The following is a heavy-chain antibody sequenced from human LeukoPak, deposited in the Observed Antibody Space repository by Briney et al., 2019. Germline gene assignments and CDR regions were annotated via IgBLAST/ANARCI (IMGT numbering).Heavy chain of an antibody. Sequence: GGSLRLSCAASGFTFSTYSMNWVRQAPGKGLEWVSSISTSGHSIYYADSLKGRFTISRDNAKNSLYLQMNSLRAEDTAVYYCGREGHSGSWDLDYWGQGTLVTVPS. CDR1: GFTFSTYS. CDR3: GREGHSGSWDLDY. V-gene: IGHV3-21*01. CDR2: ISTSGHSI. J-gene: IGHJ4*02. D-gene: IGHD1-26*01.